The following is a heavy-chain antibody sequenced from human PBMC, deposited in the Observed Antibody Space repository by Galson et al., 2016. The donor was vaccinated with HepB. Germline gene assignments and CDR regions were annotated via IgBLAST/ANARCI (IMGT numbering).Heavy chain of an antibody. CDR2: ISYDGSNK. D-gene: IGHD6-13*01. J-gene: IGHJ6*03. Sequence: SLRLSCAASGFTFSSYGMHWVRQAPGKGLEWVAFISYDGSNKKYADSVKGRFTNSRDNSKKTLYLQMNSLRAEDTAVYYCARDLIAAAGRTFYYYYYYMDVGGKGTTVTVSS. CDR1: GFTFSSYG. CDR3: ARDLIAAAGRTFYYYYYYMDV. V-gene: IGHV3-30*03.